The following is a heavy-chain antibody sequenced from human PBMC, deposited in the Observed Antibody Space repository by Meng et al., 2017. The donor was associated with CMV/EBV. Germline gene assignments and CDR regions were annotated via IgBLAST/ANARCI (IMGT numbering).Heavy chain of an antibody. Sequence: SVKVSCKASGGTFSSYAISWVRQAPGQGLEWMGGIIPIFGTANYAQEFQGRVTITTDESTSTAYMELRSLRSEDTAVYYCARQGLGENLMECLFTDRTRYYYYGMDVWGQGTTVTVSA. D-gene: IGHD3-3*01. J-gene: IGHJ6*01. CDR2: IIPIFGTA. V-gene: IGHV1-69*05. CDR1: GGTFSSYA. CDR3: ARQGLGENLMECLFTDRTRYYYYGMDV.